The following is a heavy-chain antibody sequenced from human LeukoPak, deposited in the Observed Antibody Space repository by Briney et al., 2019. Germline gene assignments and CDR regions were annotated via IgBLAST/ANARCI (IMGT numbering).Heavy chain of an antibody. J-gene: IGHJ3*02. Sequence: GGSLRLSCAASGFTFDDYAMHWVRQAPGKGLEWVSGIGWNSGSIGYADSVKGRFTISRDNAKNSLYLQMNSLRAEDMALYYCAKGETGTTGDDAFDIWGQGTMVTVSS. D-gene: IGHD1-7*01. V-gene: IGHV3-9*03. CDR2: IGWNSGSI. CDR3: AKGETGTTGDDAFDI. CDR1: GFTFDDYA.